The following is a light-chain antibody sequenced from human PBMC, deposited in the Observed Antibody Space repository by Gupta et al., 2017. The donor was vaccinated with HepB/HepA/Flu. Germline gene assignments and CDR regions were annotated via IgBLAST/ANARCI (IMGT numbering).Light chain of an antibody. J-gene: IGKJ1*01. CDR3: MQGKFWRT. CDR1: QSLVHTDGNNF. Sequence: EVVMTQSPLSLPVTLGQSASISCKSSQSLVHTDGNNFLNWFHQRPGQSPRRLIYKVSNRDSGVTDRFSGSGSDTDFTLKSSRGEDEDVGVYYCMQGKFWRTFGQGTKVEI. V-gene: IGKV2-30*02. CDR2: KVS.